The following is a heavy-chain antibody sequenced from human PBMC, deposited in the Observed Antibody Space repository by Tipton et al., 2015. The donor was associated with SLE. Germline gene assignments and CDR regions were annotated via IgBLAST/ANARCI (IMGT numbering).Heavy chain of an antibody. Sequence: LRLSCAASGFTVSSNYMSWVRQAPGKGLEWIGYIYYSGSTNYNPSLKSRVTISVDTSKNQFSLKLSSVTAADTAVYYCARSLEMATKNYYYYGMDVWGQGTTVTVSS. D-gene: IGHD5-24*01. V-gene: IGHV4-59*08. J-gene: IGHJ6*02. CDR2: IYYSGST. CDR1: GFTVSSNY. CDR3: ARSLEMATKNYYYYGMDV.